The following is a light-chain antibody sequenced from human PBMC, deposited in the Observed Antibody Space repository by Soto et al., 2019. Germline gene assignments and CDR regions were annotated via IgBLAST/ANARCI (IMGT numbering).Light chain of an antibody. CDR3: SSRTISSPIYV. Sequence: QSALTQPASVSGSPGQSITISCTGTSSDVGGFNYVSWYQQHPGKAPKLIIYEVSNRPSGVSRRFSGSKSGNRASLTISGLQAEDEAEYYCSSRTISSPIYVFGTGTKLTVL. CDR1: SSDVGGFNY. J-gene: IGLJ1*01. CDR2: EVS. V-gene: IGLV2-14*01.